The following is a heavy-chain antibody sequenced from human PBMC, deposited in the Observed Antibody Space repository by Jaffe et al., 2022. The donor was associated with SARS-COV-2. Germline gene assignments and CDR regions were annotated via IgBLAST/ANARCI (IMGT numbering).Heavy chain of an antibody. CDR2: IKSKIDGGTT. Sequence: EVQLVESGGGFVEPGGSLRLSCAASGFTFTNAWMRWVRQPPGKGLEWVGRIKSKIDGGTTDYAAPVKGRFTISRDDSKNMLYLQMDSLKTEDTAIYFCNTGRQNYYFDFWGQGTLVTVSS. CDR3: NTGRQNYYFDF. D-gene: IGHD1-7*01. V-gene: IGHV3-15*01. J-gene: IGHJ4*02. CDR1: GFTFTNAW.